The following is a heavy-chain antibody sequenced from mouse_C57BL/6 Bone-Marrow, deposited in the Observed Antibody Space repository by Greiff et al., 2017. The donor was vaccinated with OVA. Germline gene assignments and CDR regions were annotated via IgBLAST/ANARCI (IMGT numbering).Heavy chain of an antibody. CDR2: SRNKANGYTT. Sequence: EVQVVESGGGLVQSGRSLRLSCATSGFTFSDFYMEWVRQAPGKGLEWIAASRNKANGYTTEYSASVKGRFSVARDTSQSILYLQMNALRAEDTAIYYCARDALLSYAMDYWGQGTSVTVSA. CDR1: GFTFSDFY. D-gene: IGHD1-1*01. V-gene: IGHV7-1*01. CDR3: ARDALLSYAMDY. J-gene: IGHJ4*01.